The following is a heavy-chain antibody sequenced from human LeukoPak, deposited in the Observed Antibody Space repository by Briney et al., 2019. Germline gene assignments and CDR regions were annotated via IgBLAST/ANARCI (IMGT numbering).Heavy chain of an antibody. Sequence: GASVKVSCKASGGTFSSYAISWVRQAPGQGLEWMGGIIPIFGTANYAQKFQGRVTITADKSTSTAYMELSSLRSEDTAVYYCARDIVVVPATSYFNYWGQGTLVTVSS. CDR3: ARDIVVVPATSYFNY. CDR1: GGTFSSYA. CDR2: IIPIFGTA. V-gene: IGHV1-69*06. J-gene: IGHJ4*02. D-gene: IGHD2-2*01.